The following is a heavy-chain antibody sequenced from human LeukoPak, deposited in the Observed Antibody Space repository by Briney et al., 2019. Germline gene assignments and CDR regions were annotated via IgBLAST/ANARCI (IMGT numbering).Heavy chain of an antibody. V-gene: IGHV4-59*12. J-gene: IGHJ5*02. Sequence: SETLSLICTVSGGSISSYYWSWIRQPPGKGLEWIGYIYYSGSTNYNPSLKSRVTISVDTSKNQLSLKLSSVTAADTAVYYCARENQQQLSTFDPWGQGTLVTVSS. CDR2: IYYSGST. D-gene: IGHD6-13*01. CDR1: GGSISSYY. CDR3: ARENQQQLSTFDP.